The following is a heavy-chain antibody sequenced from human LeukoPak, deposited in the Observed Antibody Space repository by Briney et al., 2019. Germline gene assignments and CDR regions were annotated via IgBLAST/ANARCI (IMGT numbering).Heavy chain of an antibody. J-gene: IGHJ5*02. CDR1: GFTLSFYA. CDR3: AKDRGIST. D-gene: IGHD1-26*01. V-gene: IGHV3-23*01. CDR2: ITGGDDTT. Sequence: GGSLRLSCAASGFTLSFYAMSWVRQAPGKGLEWVSGITGGDDTTYYADSVKGRFTISRDNSKNTLYLQMNSLRAEDTAVYYCAKDRGISTWGQGTLVTVSS.